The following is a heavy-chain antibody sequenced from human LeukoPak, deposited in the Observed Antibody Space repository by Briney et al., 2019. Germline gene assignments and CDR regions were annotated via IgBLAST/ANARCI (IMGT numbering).Heavy chain of an antibody. Sequence: SETLSLTCTVSGGSISTPGYYWGWIRQPPGMGLEWIGSLYHSGSTYYKPSLKSRATISVDKSKNQCSLKLRSVTAADTAVYYCAREDYWGQGTLVTVSS. CDR2: LYHSGST. CDR1: GGSISTPGYY. CDR3: AREDY. J-gene: IGHJ4*02. V-gene: IGHV4-39*02.